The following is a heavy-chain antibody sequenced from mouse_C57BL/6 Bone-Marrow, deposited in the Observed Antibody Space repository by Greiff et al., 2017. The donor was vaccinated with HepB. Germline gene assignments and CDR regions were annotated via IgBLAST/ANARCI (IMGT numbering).Heavy chain of an antibody. J-gene: IGHJ1*03. Sequence: VQLQQSGPGLVKPSQSLSLTCSVTGYSITSGYYWNWIRQFPGNKLEWMGYISYDGSNNYNPSLKNRISITRDTSKNQFFLKLNSVTTEDTATYYCARDLNYYGSSNWYFDVWGTGTTVTVSS. V-gene: IGHV3-6*01. CDR1: GYSITSGYY. CDR3: ARDLNYYGSSNWYFDV. CDR2: ISYDGSN. D-gene: IGHD1-1*01.